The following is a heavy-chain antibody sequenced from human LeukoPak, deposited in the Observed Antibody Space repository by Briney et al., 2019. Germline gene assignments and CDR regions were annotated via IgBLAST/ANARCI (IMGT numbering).Heavy chain of an antibody. CDR2: INPNSGGT. CDR3: ACRHIVVVPAADPFDY. V-gene: IGHV1-2*02. CDR1: GYTFTGYY. D-gene: IGHD2-2*01. J-gene: IGHJ4*02. Sequence: ASVKVSCKASGYTFTGYYMHWVRQAPGQGLDWMGWINPNSGGTNYAQKLQGRVTMTRDTSISTAYMELSRLRSDDTAVYYCACRHIVVVPAADPFDYWGQGTLVTVSS.